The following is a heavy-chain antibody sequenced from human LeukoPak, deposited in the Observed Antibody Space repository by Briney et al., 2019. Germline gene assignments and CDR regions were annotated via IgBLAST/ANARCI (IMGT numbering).Heavy chain of an antibody. CDR2: ISSSGSTI. V-gene: IGHV3-48*03. D-gene: IGHD3-22*01. CDR1: GLTFSSYE. J-gene: IGHJ4*02. Sequence: PGGSLRLSCAASGLTFSSYEMNWVRQAPGKGLEWVSYISSSGSTIYYADSVKGRFTISRDNAKNSLYLQMNSLRAEDTAVYYCAKSQYYYDSSGYYSFYFDYWGQGTLVTVSS. CDR3: AKSQYYYDSSGYYSFYFDY.